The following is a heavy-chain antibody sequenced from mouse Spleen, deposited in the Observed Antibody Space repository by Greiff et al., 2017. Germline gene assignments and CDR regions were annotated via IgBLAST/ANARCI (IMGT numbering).Heavy chain of an antibody. D-gene: IGHD2-1*01. CDR3: ASEGNYYDLYYFDY. J-gene: IGHJ2*01. CDR1: GYSITSGYY. CDR2: ISYDGSN. Sequence: EVQLQESGPGLVKPSQSLSLTCSVTGYSITSGYYWNWIRQFPGNKLEWMGYISYDGSNNYNPSLKNRISITRDTSKNQFFLKLNSVTTEDTATYYCASEGNYYDLYYFDYWGQGTTLTVSS. V-gene: IGHV3-6*01.